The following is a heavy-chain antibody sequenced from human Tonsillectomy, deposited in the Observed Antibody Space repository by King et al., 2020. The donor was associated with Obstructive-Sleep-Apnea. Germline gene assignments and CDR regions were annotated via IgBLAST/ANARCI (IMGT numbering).Heavy chain of an antibody. CDR1: GMTFSDYY. CDR3: ARSTMVGPRLLDY. CDR2: ISGGSTII. V-gene: IGHV3-11*01. J-gene: IGHJ4*02. D-gene: IGHD5/OR15-5a*01. Sequence: VQLVESGGGLVKPGGSLRLSCTASGMTFSDYYMTWIRQAPGKGLGWVSFISGGSTIISYADSVKGRFTVSRDNARKSLYLQMNSLRADDTAVYYCARSTMVGPRLLDYWGQGTLVTVSS.